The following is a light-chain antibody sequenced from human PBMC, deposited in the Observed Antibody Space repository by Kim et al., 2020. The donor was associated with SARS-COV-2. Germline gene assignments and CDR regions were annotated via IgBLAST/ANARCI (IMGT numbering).Light chain of an antibody. V-gene: IGKV1-5*03. Sequence: DIQMTQYPSTLSASVGDRVTITCRASENIGTWLAWYQQKPGRAPSLLIYLASTLESGVPSRFSGTGSGTEFSLSITSLQPDDFATYYCQHYSRFPYTFGQGTKLEI. J-gene: IGKJ2*01. CDR2: LAS. CDR3: QHYSRFPYT. CDR1: ENIGTW.